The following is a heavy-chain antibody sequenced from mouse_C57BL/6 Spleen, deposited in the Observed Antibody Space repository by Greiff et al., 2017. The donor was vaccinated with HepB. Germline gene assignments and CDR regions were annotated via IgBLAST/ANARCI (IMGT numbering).Heavy chain of an antibody. V-gene: IGHV1-9*01. CDR1: GYTFTGYW. CDR3: ARKGLYDFLYFDY. D-gene: IGHD2-3*01. CDR2: ILPGSGST. Sequence: VKVVESGAELLKPGASVKLSCKATGYTFTGYWIEWVKQRPGHGLEWIGEILPGSGSTNYNEKFKGKATFTADTSSNTAYMQLSSLTTEDSAIYYCARKGLYDFLYFDYWGQGTTLTVSS. J-gene: IGHJ2*01.